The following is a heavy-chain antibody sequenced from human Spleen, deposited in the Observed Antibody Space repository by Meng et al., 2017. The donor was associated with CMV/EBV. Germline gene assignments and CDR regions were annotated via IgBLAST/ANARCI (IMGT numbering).Heavy chain of an antibody. V-gene: IGHV4-4*07. Sequence: QVQPEEGGPGLAKSAGALSLTCTVSGGSISSYYWSWIRQPAGKGLEWIGRIYTSGRTNYNPSLKSRVTMSVDTSKNQFSLKLSSVTAADTAVYYCARADDYGPFDYWGQGTLVTVSS. CDR2: IYTSGRT. CDR3: ARADDYGPFDY. D-gene: IGHD4-17*01. J-gene: IGHJ4*02. CDR1: GGSISSYY.